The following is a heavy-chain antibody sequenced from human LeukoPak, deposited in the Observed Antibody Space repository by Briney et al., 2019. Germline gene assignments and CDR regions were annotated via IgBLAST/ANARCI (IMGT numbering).Heavy chain of an antibody. CDR1: GGSFSGYY. V-gene: IGHV4-34*01. CDR2: INHSGST. CDR3: AREGASGSYDY. D-gene: IGHD1-26*01. Sequence: SETLSLTCAVYGGSFSGYYWSWIRQPPGKGLEWIGEINHSGSTNYNPSLKSRVTISVDTSKNQFSLKLSSVTAADTAVYYCAREGASGSYDYWGQGTLVTVSS. J-gene: IGHJ4*02.